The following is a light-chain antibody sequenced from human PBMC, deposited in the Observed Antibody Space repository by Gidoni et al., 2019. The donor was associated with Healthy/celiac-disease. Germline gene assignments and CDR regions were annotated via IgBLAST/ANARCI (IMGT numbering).Light chain of an antibody. CDR2: AAS. V-gene: IGKV1-39*01. CDR3: QQSYSTPPVT. CDR1: QSISSY. Sequence: IQMTQSPSSLSASVEDRVTITCRASQSISSYLNWYQQKPGKAPKLLIYAASSLQSGFPSRFSVSGSGTDFTLTISSLQPEDFATYYCQQSYSTPPVTFGQGTRLEIK. J-gene: IGKJ5*01.